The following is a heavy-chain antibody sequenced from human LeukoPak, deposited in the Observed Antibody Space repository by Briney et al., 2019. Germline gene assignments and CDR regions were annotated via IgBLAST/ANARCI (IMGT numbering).Heavy chain of an antibody. CDR3: ASGTGMATITPGGY. CDR1: GGSFSGYY. Sequence: SETLSLTCAVYGGSFSGYYWSWIRQPPGKGLEWIGEINHSGSTNYNPSLKSRVTISVDTSKNQFSLKLSSVTAADTAVYYCASGTGMATITPGGYWGQGTLVTVSS. J-gene: IGHJ4*02. CDR2: INHSGST. V-gene: IGHV4-34*01. D-gene: IGHD5-24*01.